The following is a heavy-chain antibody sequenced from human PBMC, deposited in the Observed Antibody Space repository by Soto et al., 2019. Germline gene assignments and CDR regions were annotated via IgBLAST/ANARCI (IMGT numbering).Heavy chain of an antibody. V-gene: IGHV3-21*01. J-gene: IGHJ4*02. CDR3: ARESEDLTSNFDY. Sequence: GGSLRLSCAASGFTLTRYNMNWVRQAPGKGLEWVSSISSTTNYIYYADSMKGRFTVSRDNAKNSVYLEMNSLSDEDTALYYCARESEDLTSNFDYWGQVTLVTVSS. CDR2: ISSTTNYI. CDR1: GFTLTRYN.